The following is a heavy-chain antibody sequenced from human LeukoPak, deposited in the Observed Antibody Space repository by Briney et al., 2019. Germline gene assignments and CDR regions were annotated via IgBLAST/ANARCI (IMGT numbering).Heavy chain of an antibody. J-gene: IGHJ5*02. Sequence: GGSLRLSCAASGFSFSNAWMSWVRQAPGKGLEWVGRIKSKTDGGTTDYAAPVKGRFIISRDDSKNTLYLQMSSLKTEDTAVYYCTWIRSGNYYYYWFDPWGQGTLVTVSS. CDR3: TWIRSGNYYYYWFDP. D-gene: IGHD3-10*01. CDR2: IKSKTDGGTT. V-gene: IGHV3-15*01. CDR1: GFSFSNAW.